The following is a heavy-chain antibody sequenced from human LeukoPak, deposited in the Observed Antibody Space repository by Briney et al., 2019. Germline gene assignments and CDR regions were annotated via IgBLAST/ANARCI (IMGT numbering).Heavy chain of an antibody. CDR2: INPNSGGT. CDR3: ARDSHHRNWFDP. CDR1: GYTFTGYY. J-gene: IGHJ5*02. V-gene: IGHV1-2*02. Sequence: EASVKVSCKASGYTFTGYYMHWMRQAPGQGLEWMGSINPNSGGTNYAQKFQGRVTMTRDTSISTAYMELSRLRSDDTAVYYCARDSHHRNWFDPWGQGTLVTVSS.